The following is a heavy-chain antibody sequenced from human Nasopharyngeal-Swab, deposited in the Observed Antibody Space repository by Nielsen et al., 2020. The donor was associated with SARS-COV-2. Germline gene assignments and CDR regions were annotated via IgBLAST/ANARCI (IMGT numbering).Heavy chain of an antibody. J-gene: IGHJ6*02. CDR2: IYYSGST. D-gene: IGHD6-13*01. CDR1: GGSISSSSYY. Sequence: SETLSLTCSVSGGSISSSSYYWGWIRQPPGKGLEWIGSIYYSGSTYYNPSLKSRVTFSVHTSKNQFSLKLISVTAADTAVYYCARSPSSSWSTYYYGMDVWGQGTTVTVSS. CDR3: ARSPSSSWSTYYYGMDV. V-gene: IGHV4-39*01.